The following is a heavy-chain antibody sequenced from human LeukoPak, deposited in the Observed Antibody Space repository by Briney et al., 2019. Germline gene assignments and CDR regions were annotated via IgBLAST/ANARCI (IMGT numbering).Heavy chain of an antibody. Sequence: PGGSLRLSCAASGFTFSSYWMSWVRQAPGKGLEWVANIKQDGSEKYYVDSVKGRFTISRDNAKDSLYLQMNSLRAEDTAVYYCARDLPPWGGSYSYFDYWGQGTLVTVSS. CDR1: GFTFSSYW. CDR2: IKQDGSEK. D-gene: IGHD1-26*01. V-gene: IGHV3-7*01. CDR3: ARDLPPWGGSYSYFDY. J-gene: IGHJ4*02.